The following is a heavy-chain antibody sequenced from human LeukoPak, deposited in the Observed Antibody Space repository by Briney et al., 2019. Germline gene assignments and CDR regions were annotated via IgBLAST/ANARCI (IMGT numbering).Heavy chain of an antibody. CDR1: GFTFSGSA. CDR3: ARVDKGWLQFGAFDI. CDR2: IRSKANSYAT. V-gene: IGHV3-73*01. Sequence: GGSLRLSCAASGFTFSGSAMHWVRQASGKGLEWVGRIRSKANSYATAYAASVKGRFTISRDDSKNAYLQMNSLKTEDTAVYYCARVDKGWLQFGAFDIWGQGTMVTVSS. J-gene: IGHJ3*02. D-gene: IGHD5-24*01.